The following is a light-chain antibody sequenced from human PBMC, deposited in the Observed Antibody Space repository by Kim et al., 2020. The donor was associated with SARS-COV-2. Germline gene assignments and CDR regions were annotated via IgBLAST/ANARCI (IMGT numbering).Light chain of an antibody. CDR3: QQYYISLYT. CDR1: QNINSF. Sequence: IQMTQSPSSLSASVGDRVTITCRTSQNINSFLVWYQQKPGRASKLLIYYASTLQGGVPSRFSGSGSETDFTLTISTLQPEDFASYFCQQYYISLYTFGTGTKLEI. CDR2: YAS. V-gene: IGKV1-39*01. J-gene: IGKJ2*01.